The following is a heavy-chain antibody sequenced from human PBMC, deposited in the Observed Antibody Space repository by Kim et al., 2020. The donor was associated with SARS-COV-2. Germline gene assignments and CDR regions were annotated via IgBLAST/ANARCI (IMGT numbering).Heavy chain of an antibody. V-gene: IGHV3-9*01. D-gene: IGHD3-10*01. CDR2: ISWNSGSI. J-gene: IGHJ3*02. CDR1: GFTFDDYA. CDR3: AKDVLLWFGDDAFDI. Sequence: GGSLRLSCAASGFTFDDYAMHWVRQAPGKGLEWVSGISWNSGSIGYADSVKGRFTISRDNAKNSLYLQMNSLRAEDTALYYCAKDVLLWFGDDAFDIWG.